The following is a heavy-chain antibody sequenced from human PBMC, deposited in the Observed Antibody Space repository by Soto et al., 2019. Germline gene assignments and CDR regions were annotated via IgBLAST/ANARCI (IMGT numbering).Heavy chain of an antibody. D-gene: IGHD5-18*01. CDR1: GDSISSYD. CDR2: ISYSGYI. CDR3: ARGVDTAMVNRGAFDI. Sequence: SETLSLTCTVSGDSISSYDWSWIRQPPGMGLEWIGYISYSGYIYYNPSLESRATISVDTSKNQFALKLSSVTAADTAVYYCARGVDTAMVNRGAFDIWGQGTMVTVSS. V-gene: IGHV4-59*01. J-gene: IGHJ3*02.